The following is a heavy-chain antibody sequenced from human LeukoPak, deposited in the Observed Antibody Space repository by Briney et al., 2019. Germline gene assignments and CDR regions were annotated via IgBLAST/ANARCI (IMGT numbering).Heavy chain of an antibody. CDR1: GYTFTSYA. Sequence: GASVKVSCTASGYTFTSYAMNWVRQAPGQGLEWMGWINTNTGNPTYAQGFTGRFVFSLDTSVSTAYLQISSLKAEDTAVYYCARVLAMIRGAPFDYWGQGTLVTVSS. V-gene: IGHV7-4-1*02. D-gene: IGHD3-10*01. J-gene: IGHJ4*02. CDR3: ARVLAMIRGAPFDY. CDR2: INTNTGNP.